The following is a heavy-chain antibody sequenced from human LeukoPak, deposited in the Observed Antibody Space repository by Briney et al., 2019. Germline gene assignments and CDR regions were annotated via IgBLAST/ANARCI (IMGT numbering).Heavy chain of an antibody. V-gene: IGHV1-18*01. J-gene: IGHJ4*02. D-gene: IGHD3-10*01. CDR1: GYTFTSYG. CDR3: ARVVGGSGSYYHDY. Sequence: ASVKVSCKASGYTFTSYGTSWVRQAPGQGLEWMGWISAYNGNTNYAQKLQGRVTMTTDTSTSTAYMELRSLRSDDTAVYYCARVVGGSGSYYHDYWGQGTLVTVSS. CDR2: ISAYNGNT.